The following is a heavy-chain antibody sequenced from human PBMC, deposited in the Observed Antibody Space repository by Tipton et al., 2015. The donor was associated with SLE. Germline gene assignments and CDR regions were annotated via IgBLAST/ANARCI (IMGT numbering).Heavy chain of an antibody. Sequence: QLVQSGVEMKKPGASVKVSCRASGYTFTKNGLAWVRQAPGQGLEWMGWINGDSGDTRYAQKFQGRVTMTWDTSISTAFVDLSNLRSDDTAVYFCARDGHPGTFYDYWGQGTLVTVSS. D-gene: IGHD2/OR15-2a*01. CDR1: GYTFTKNG. J-gene: IGHJ4*02. CDR3: ARDGHPGTFYDY. CDR2: INGDSGDT. V-gene: IGHV1-2*02.